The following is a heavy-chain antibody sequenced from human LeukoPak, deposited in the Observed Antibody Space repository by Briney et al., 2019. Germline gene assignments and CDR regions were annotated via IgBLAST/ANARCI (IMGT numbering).Heavy chain of an antibody. CDR1: GFTFSNAW. D-gene: IGHD3-22*01. CDR2: MKSKTDGGTT. V-gene: IGHV3-15*01. CDR3: TTDTNDSSGYYYGYDY. J-gene: IGHJ4*02. Sequence: GGSLRLSCAASGFTFSNAWMSWVRQAPGKGLEWVGRMKSKTDGGTTDYAAPVKGRFTISRDDSKNTLYLQMNSLKTEDTAVYYCTTDTNDSSGYYYGYDYWGQGTLVTVSS.